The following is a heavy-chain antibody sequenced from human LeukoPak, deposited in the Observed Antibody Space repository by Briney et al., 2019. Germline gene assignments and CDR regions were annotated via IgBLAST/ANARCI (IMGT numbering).Heavy chain of an antibody. V-gene: IGHV3-33*01. CDR2: IWYDGSNK. CDR3: ARDRMASGSYFDY. D-gene: IGHD1-26*01. J-gene: IGHJ4*02. CDR1: GFTFSSYG. Sequence: GRSLRLSCAASGFTFSSYGMHWVRQAPGKGLEWVAVIWYDGSNKYYADSVKGRFTLSRDNSKDTLYLQMNNRRAEDTAVYYCARDRMASGSYFDYWGQGTLVTVSS.